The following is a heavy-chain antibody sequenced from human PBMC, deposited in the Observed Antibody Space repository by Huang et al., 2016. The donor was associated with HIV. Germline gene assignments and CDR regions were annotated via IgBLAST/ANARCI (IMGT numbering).Heavy chain of an antibody. J-gene: IGHJ4*01. CDR2: MSDNSGNM. CDR3: ARSRILDF. Sequence: QVQLVQSGAEVKKPGASVRVSCRASGYTFTSYDINWVRQATGQRPEWMGWMSDNSGNMASAQNFQSRFIMTSNVSIDTAYMELSGLRSDDTAVYYCARSRILDFWGQGTLVIVSS. V-gene: IGHV1-8*01. CDR1: GYTFTSYD.